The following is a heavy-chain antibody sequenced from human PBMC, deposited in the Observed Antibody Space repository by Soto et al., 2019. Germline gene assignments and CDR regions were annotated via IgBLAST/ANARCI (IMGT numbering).Heavy chain of an antibody. J-gene: IGHJ3*02. CDR3: TADASCSSKSCPGALDI. Sequence: EVQLVESGGGLVKPGGSLRLSCAASGFTFSHVWMTWVRQAPGKGLEWVGRIKRKTDGGTTDYAAPVKGRFTISRDDLKNTLYLQMNSLKIEDTAVYYCTADASCSSKSCPGALDIWGQGTMVTVSS. CDR1: GFTFSHVW. D-gene: IGHD2-2*01. CDR2: IKRKTDGGTT. V-gene: IGHV3-15*01.